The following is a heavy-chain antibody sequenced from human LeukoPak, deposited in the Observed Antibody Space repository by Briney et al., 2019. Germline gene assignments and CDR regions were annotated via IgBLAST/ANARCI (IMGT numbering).Heavy chain of an antibody. CDR2: IYPADSDT. CDR3: ARQHYYDNSGFDY. Sequence: GESLKISCQGSGYSFTDYWIAWVRQKPGKGLEWMGDIYPADSDTRYNPSFQGQVAVSADKSISPAYLHWSSLQASDSGIYYCARQHYYDNSGFDYWGQGTQVTVSS. J-gene: IGHJ4*02. D-gene: IGHD3-22*01. CDR1: GYSFTDYW. V-gene: IGHV5-51*01.